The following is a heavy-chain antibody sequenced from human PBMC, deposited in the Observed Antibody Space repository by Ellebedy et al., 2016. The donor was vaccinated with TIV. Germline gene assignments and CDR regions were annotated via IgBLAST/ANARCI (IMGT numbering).Heavy chain of an antibody. V-gene: IGHV4-34*01. J-gene: IGHJ4*02. CDR2: VHHRGGP. CDR1: IPSFSGYH. CDR3: AKGSMVRGLAG. D-gene: IGHD3-10*01. Sequence: SETLSLXXDVDIPSFSGYHWAWVRQPPGKGLEWIGDVHHRGGPRYISSLKGRVTISLDTSRKEFSLYITSVTAADTALYFCAKGSMVRGLAGWGQGTLVTVSS.